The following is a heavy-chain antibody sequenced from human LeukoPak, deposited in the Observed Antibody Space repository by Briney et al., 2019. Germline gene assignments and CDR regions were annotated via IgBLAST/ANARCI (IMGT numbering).Heavy chain of an antibody. D-gene: IGHD2-15*01. CDR3: AKAACSGGSCPFDY. V-gene: IGHV3-9*01. CDR1: GFTFDDYA. CDR2: ISWNSGSI. Sequence: PGRSLRLSCAASGFTFDDYAMHWVRQAPGKGLEWVSGISWNSGSIGYADSVKGRFTISRDNAKNSLYLQMNSLRAEDTALYYCAKAACSGGSCPFDYWGRGTLVTVSS. J-gene: IGHJ4*02.